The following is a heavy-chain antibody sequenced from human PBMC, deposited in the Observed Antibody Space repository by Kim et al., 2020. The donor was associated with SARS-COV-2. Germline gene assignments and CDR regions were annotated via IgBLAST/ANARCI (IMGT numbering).Heavy chain of an antibody. Sequence: GGSLRLSCAASGLTFSRSGMHWVRQAPGKGLEWVAVISYDGSNKYYADSVRGRFTISRDNSKNTLYLQMNSLRAEDTAVYYCAKRDWGYYYYPMDVWGQGTTVTVSS. CDR2: ISYDGSNK. J-gene: IGHJ6*02. V-gene: IGHV3-30*18. CDR3: AKRDWGYYYYPMDV. D-gene: IGHD3-16*01. CDR1: GLTFSRSG.